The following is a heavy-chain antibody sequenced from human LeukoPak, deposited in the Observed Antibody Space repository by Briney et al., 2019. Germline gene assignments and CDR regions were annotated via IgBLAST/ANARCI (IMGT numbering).Heavy chain of an antibody. D-gene: IGHD2-2*01. CDR2: IYYSGST. V-gene: IGHV4-30-4*01. CDR3: ARDYIVVVTAAEGAFDI. Sequence: SETLSLTCTVSGGSISSGDYYWSWIRQPPGKGLEWIGYIYYSGSTYYNPSLKSRVTIAVDTSKNQFSLKLSSVTAADTAVYYCARDYIVVVTAAEGAFDIWGQGTMVTVSS. CDR1: GGSISSGDYY. J-gene: IGHJ3*02.